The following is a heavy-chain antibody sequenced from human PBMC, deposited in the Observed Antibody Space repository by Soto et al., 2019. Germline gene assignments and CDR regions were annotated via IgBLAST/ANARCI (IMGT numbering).Heavy chain of an antibody. CDR3: AKEQLVPSGYYYGMDV. CDR2: ISYDGNNR. Sequence: QGQLVESGGGVVQPERSRRLSCAASGITFSGYAMHWVRQAPGKGLEWVAVISYDGNNRYYADSVEGRFTISRDNSKNPLYLQMNSLRAEDTAVYYCAKEQLVPSGYYYGMDVWGQGTTVTVSS. J-gene: IGHJ6*02. D-gene: IGHD6-6*01. CDR1: GITFSGYA. V-gene: IGHV3-30-3*01.